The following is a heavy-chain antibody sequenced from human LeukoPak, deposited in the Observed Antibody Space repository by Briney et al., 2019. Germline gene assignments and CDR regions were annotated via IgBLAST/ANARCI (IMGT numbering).Heavy chain of an antibody. V-gene: IGHV3-48*04. D-gene: IGHD5-18*01. CDR1: GFTFSNYF. Sequence: PGGSLRLSCAASGFTFSNYFMHWVRQAPGKGLGWVSYISSSGSTIYYADSVKGRFTISRDNAKNSLYLQMNSLRAEDTAVYYCARGSRRHSFYYFDYWGQGTLVTVSS. CDR2: ISSSGSTI. CDR3: ARGSRRHSFYYFDY. J-gene: IGHJ4*02.